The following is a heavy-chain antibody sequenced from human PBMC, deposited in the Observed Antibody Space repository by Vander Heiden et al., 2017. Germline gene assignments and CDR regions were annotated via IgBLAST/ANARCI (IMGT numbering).Heavy chain of an antibody. Sequence: QVQLVEAGGGLVKPGGSLSLPCAASGFPFSDYYMSWIRQAPGKGLEWVSYISSSSSYTNYADAVKGRFTISRDNAKNSLYLQMNSLRAEDTAVYYCATYSSSWYAFDYWGQGTLVTVSS. V-gene: IGHV3-11*06. CDR1: GFPFSDYY. CDR2: ISSSSSYT. D-gene: IGHD6-13*01. J-gene: IGHJ4*02. CDR3: ATYSSSWYAFDY.